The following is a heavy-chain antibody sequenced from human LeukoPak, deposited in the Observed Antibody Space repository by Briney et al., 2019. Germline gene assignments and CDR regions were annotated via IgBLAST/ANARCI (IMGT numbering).Heavy chain of an antibody. CDR1: GYTFTGYY. CDR2: INPNSGGT. Sequence: ASVKVSCKASGYTFTGYYMHWVRQAPGQGLEWMGWINPNSGGTNYAQKFQGWVTMTRDTSISTAYMELSRLRSDDTAVYYCARGDYCSAGSCHSRYWGQGTLVTVSS. J-gene: IGHJ4*02. V-gene: IGHV1-2*04. D-gene: IGHD2-15*01. CDR3: ARGDYCSAGSCHSRY.